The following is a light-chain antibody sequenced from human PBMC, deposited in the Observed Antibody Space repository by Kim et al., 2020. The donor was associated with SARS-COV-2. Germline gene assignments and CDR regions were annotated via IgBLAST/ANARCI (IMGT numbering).Light chain of an antibody. Sequence: DIQMTQSPSTLSASVGDRVTITCRASQNVGDWVSWYQQKPGKVPTLLIYKASTLKSGVPSRFSGSGSGTQFTLTINSLNPDDFATYFCQQYSKYWTFGQGTKVDIK. J-gene: IGKJ1*01. CDR3: QQYSKYWT. CDR2: KAS. CDR1: QNVGDW. V-gene: IGKV1-5*03.